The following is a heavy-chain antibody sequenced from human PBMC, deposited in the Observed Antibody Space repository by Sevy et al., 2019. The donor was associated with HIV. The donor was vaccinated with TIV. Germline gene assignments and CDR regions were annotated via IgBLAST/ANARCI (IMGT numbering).Heavy chain of an antibody. CDR1: GYTFTGYY. CDR2: INPNSGGT. D-gene: IGHD3-3*01. V-gene: IGHV1-2*02. J-gene: IGHJ6*02. CDR3: ARGGGDFWSGYYGYYYYGMDV. Sequence: ASVKVSCKASGYTFTGYYMHWVRQAPGQGLEWTGWINPNSGGTNYAQKFQGRVTMTRDTSISTAYMELSRLRSDDTAVYYCARGGGDFWSGYYGYYYYGMDVWCQGTTVTVSS.